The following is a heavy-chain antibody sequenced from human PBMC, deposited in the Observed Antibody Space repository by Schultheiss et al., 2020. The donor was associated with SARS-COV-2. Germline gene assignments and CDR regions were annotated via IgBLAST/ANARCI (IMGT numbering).Heavy chain of an antibody. CDR2: IYYSGST. J-gene: IGHJ5*02. CDR1: GGSISSYY. CDR3: ARALYAPLHYDFWSGYYTGGWFDP. Sequence: SETLSLTCTVSGGSISSYYWSWIRQPPGKGLEWIGYIYYSGSTNYNPSLKSRVTISVDTSKNQFSLKLSSVTAADTAVYYCARALYAPLHYDFWSGYYTGGWFDPWGQGTLVTVSS. V-gene: IGHV4-59*12. D-gene: IGHD3-3*01.